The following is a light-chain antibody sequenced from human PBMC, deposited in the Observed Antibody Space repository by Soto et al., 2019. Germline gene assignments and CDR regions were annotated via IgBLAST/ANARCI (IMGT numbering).Light chain of an antibody. Sequence: QSVLTQPPSVSGAPGQRVTMSCTGSSSNVGAGYDVHWYQHLPGTAPKLLIYANNNRPSGVPDRFSGAKSGTSASLAISWLQAEDEADYYCQSYDSSLNSRVFGGGTKLTVL. J-gene: IGLJ2*01. CDR2: ANN. V-gene: IGLV1-40*01. CDR3: QSYDSSLNSRV. CDR1: SSNVGAGYD.